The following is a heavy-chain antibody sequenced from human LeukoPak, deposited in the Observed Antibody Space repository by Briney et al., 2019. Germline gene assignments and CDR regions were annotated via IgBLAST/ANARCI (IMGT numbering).Heavy chain of an antibody. CDR2: INHSGST. D-gene: IGHD3-10*01. J-gene: IGHJ5*02. Sequence: KPSETLSLTCAVYGGSFSGYYWSWIRQPPGKGLEWIGEINHSGSTNYNPSLKSRVTISVDTSKNQFSLKLSSVTAADTAVYYCARGYRLERHNTVRGVIITNWFDPWGQGTLVTVSS. V-gene: IGHV4-34*01. CDR1: GGSFSGYY. CDR3: ARGYRLERHNTVRGVIITNWFDP.